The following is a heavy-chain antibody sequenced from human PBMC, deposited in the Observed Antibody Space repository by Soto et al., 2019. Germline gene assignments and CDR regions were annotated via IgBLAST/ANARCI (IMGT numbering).Heavy chain of an antibody. D-gene: IGHD2-15*01. J-gene: IGHJ4*02. V-gene: IGHV3-30-3*01. CDR1: GFTFSSYA. CDR3: AREGGGPFDY. Sequence: ESGGGVVQPGRSLRLSRAASGFTFSSYAMHWVRQAPGKGLEWVAVISYDGSNKYYADSVKGRFTISRDNSKNTLYLQMNSLRAEDTAVYYCAREGGGPFDYWGQGTLVIVSS. CDR2: ISYDGSNK.